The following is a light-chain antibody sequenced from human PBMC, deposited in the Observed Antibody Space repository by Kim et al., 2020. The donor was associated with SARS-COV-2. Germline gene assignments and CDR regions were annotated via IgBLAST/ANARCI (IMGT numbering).Light chain of an antibody. CDR1: QGSSSW. CDR2: AAS. V-gene: IGKV1-12*01. Sequence: ASIGDRVTITCRASQGSSSWLAWYQRKPGKAPKLLIYAASTLQSGVPSRFSGSGSGTDFTLTISSLQPEDFATYSCQQGNTFPLTFGGGTKVDIK. CDR3: QQGNTFPLT. J-gene: IGKJ4*01.